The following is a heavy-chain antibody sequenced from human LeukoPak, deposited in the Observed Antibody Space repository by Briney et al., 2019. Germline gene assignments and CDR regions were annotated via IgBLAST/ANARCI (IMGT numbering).Heavy chain of an antibody. Sequence: PSETLSLTCAVSGGSISRGDYSWSWIRQPPGKGLEWIGYIYHSGRTYYNPSLKSRVTISIDRSKNQFSLKLSSVTAADTAVYYCARDLLWFGEAYFDYWGQGTLVTVSS. J-gene: IGHJ4*02. CDR1: GGSISRGDYS. CDR3: ARDLLWFGEAYFDY. D-gene: IGHD3-10*01. CDR2: IYHSGRT. V-gene: IGHV4-30-2*01.